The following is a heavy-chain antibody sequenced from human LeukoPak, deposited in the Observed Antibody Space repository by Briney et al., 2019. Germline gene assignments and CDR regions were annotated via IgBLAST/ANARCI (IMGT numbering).Heavy chain of an antibody. V-gene: IGHV3-7*01. CDR1: GFTFSSYW. CDR2: IKQEGSEK. J-gene: IGHJ4*02. CDR3: ARDRHYDFWSGYSVFDY. Sequence: PGGSLRLSCAASGFTFSSYWMSWVRQAPGKGREGVANIKQEGSEKDYVDSVKGRFTISRDNAKNSLYLQMNSLRAEDTAVYYCARDRHYDFWSGYSVFDYWGQGTLVTVSS. D-gene: IGHD3-3*01.